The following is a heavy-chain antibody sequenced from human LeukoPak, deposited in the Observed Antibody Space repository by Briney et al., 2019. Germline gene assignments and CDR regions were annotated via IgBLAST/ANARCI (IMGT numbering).Heavy chain of an antibody. CDR1: GLTFSSSG. V-gene: IGHV3-30*02. CDR2: IRYDGSDK. J-gene: IGHJ4*02. Sequence: PGGSLRLSCAASGLTFSSSGMHWVRQAPGKGLEWVAFIRYDGSDKLYADSVKGRFTISRDNSKNTLYLQMNSLRAEDTAVYYCAKGPTLSYFDYWGQGTLVTVSS. CDR3: AKGPTLSYFDY.